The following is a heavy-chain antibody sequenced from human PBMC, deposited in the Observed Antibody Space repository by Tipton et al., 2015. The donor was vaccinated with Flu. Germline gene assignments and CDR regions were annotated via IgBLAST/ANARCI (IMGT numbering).Heavy chain of an antibody. V-gene: IGHV4-31*02. CDR1: GGSISSGGYY. CDR3: AREWGRTTAARPSTYYYGMDV. D-gene: IGHD6-6*01. J-gene: IGHJ6*02. CDR2: IYYSGST. Sequence: LRLSCTVSGGSISSGGYYWSWIRQHPGKGLEWIGYIYYSGSTYYNPSLKSRVTISVDTSKNQFSLKLSSVTAADTAVYYCAREWGRTTAARPSTYYYGMDVWGQGTTVTVSS.